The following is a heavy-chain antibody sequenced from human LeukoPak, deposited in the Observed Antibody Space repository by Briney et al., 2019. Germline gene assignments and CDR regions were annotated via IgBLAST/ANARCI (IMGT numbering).Heavy chain of an antibody. CDR2: ISGSGGST. CDR3: GKGGGGVLRYSD. V-gene: IGHV3-23*01. CDR1: GFTFSSYA. D-gene: IGHD3-9*01. Sequence: QPGGSLRLSCASSGFTFSSYAMSWVRQAPGKGLEWVSAISGSGGSTYYADSVKGRFTISRDNSKNTLYLQMNSLRAEDTAVYYWGKGGGGVLRYSDWGQGTLVTVSS. J-gene: IGHJ4*02.